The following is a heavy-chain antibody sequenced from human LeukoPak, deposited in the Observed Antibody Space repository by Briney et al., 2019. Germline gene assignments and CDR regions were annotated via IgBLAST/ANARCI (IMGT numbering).Heavy chain of an antibody. CDR1: GFSLTTSGMC. J-gene: IGHJ4*02. V-gene: IGHV2-70*17. CDR2: IDWDGDK. CDR3: ARXXMRRVXXXXSFDY. D-gene: IGHD3-10*01. Sequence: SGPALVKPTQTLTLTCTFSGFSLTTSGMCVSWIRQPPGKALEWLTRIDWDGDKFYSASLKTRLSISKDTSRNQVVLTMANVDPAXTAXXXXARXXMRRVXXXXSFDYWGQGILVTVSS.